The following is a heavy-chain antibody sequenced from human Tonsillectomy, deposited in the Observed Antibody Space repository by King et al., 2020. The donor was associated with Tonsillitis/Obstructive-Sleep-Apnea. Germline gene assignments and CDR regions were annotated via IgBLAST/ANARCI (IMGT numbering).Heavy chain of an antibody. D-gene: IGHD4-17*01. CDR2: IWYDGSNK. V-gene: IGHV3-33*01. CDR1: GLTFSSYG. J-gene: IGHJ3*02. Sequence: VQLVESGGGVVQPGRSLRLSCAASGLTFSSYGMHWVRQAPGKGLEWVAVIWYDGSNKYYADSVKGRFTISRDNSKNTLYLQMNSLRAEDTAVYYCARGGMDGDYDPDAFDIWGQGTMVTVSS. CDR3: ARGGMDGDYDPDAFDI.